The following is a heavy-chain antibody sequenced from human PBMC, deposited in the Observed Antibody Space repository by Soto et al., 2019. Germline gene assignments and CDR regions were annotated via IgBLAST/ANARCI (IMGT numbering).Heavy chain of an antibody. Sequence: QVQLVESGGSVIQPGGSLRLSCAASRFTFSNYAMYWVRQAPGKGLEWVAFISYDGSNRYYGDSVKGRFTISRDNSKNTLFLQMNSLRGDDTAVYYCARDLRSSGCYWGQGTLVTVSS. V-gene: IGHV3-30-3*01. CDR2: ISYDGSNR. J-gene: IGHJ4*02. CDR1: RFTFSNYA. D-gene: IGHD6-19*01. CDR3: ARDLRSSGCY.